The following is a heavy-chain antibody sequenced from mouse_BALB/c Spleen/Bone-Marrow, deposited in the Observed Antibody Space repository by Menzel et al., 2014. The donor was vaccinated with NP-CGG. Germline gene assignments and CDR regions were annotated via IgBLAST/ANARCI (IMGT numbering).Heavy chain of an antibody. CDR2: IWSGGST. D-gene: IGHD2-14*01. V-gene: IGHV2-2*02. CDR1: GFSLTSYG. CDR3: ARGEVRPFDY. J-gene: IGHJ2*01. Sequence: VNLVESGPGLVQPSQSLSITCTVSGFSLTSYGVHWVRQSPGKGLEWLGVIWSGGSTDYNAAFISRLSISKDNSKSQVFFKMNSLQANDTAIYYCARGEVRPFDYWGQGTTLTVSS.